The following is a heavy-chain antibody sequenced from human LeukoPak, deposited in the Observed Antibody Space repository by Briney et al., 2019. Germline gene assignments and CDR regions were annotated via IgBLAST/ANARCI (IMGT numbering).Heavy chain of an antibody. CDR2: IKQDGSEK. CDR1: GFTFSSYW. Sequence: GGSLRLSCAASGFTFSSYWMSWVRQAPGKGLEWVANIKQDGSEKYYVDSVKGRFTISRDYAKNSLYLQMNSLRAEDTAVHYCARGYGSGSYFSSGVDYWGQGTLVTVSS. CDR3: ARGYGSGSYFSSGVDY. D-gene: IGHD3-10*01. J-gene: IGHJ4*02. V-gene: IGHV3-7*03.